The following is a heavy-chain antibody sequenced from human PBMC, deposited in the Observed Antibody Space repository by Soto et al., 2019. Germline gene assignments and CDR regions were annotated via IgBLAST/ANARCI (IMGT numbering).Heavy chain of an antibody. CDR1: GFTFSSYA. CDR3: ARDFGKRYYYYGMDV. J-gene: IGHJ6*02. Sequence: PGGSLRLSCAASGFTFSSYAMHWVRQAPGKGLEWVAVISYDGSNKYYADSVKGRFTISRDNSKNTLYLQMNSLRAEDTAVYYCARDFGKRYYYYGMDVWGQGTTVTGSS. CDR2: ISYDGSNK. D-gene: IGHD3-16*01. V-gene: IGHV3-30-3*01.